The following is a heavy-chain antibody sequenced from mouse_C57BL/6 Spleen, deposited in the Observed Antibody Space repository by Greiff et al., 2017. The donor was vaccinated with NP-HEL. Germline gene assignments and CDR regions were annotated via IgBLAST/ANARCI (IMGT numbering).Heavy chain of an antibody. Sequence: EVQLVESGGGLVQPGGSLSLSCAASGFTFTDYYMSWVRQPPGKALEWLGFIRNKANGYTTEYSASVKGRFTISRDNSQSILYLQMNALRAEDSATYYCARFRSQYFDYWGQGTTLTVSS. CDR1: GFTFTDYY. J-gene: IGHJ2*01. V-gene: IGHV7-3*01. CDR3: ARFRSQYFDY. CDR2: IRNKANGYTT.